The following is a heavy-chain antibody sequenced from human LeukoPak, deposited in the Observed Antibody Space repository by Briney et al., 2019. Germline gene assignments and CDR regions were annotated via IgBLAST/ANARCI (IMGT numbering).Heavy chain of an antibody. CDR1: GFTFSSYA. J-gene: IGHJ4*02. CDR3: TRGMDIVIVPAATLDY. Sequence: PGRSLRLSCAASGFTFSSYAMHWVRQAPGKGLEWVAVISYDGSNKYYADSVKGRFTISRDNSKNTLYLQMNSLGAEDTAVYYCTRGMDIVIVPAATLDYWGQGTLVTVSS. D-gene: IGHD2-2*03. V-gene: IGHV3-30*04. CDR2: ISYDGSNK.